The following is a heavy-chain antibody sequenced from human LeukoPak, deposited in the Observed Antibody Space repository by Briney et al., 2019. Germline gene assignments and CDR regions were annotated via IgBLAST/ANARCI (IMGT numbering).Heavy chain of an antibody. J-gene: IGHJ3*02. D-gene: IGHD3-9*01. CDR1: GGSVSSGSYY. CDR3: ARDRGRYDILTGYSPDAFDI. V-gene: IGHV4-61*01. CDR2: IYYSGST. Sequence: SETLSLTCTVSGGSVSSGSYYWSWIRQPPGKGLEWIGYIYYSGSTNYNPSLKSRVTISVDTSKNQFSLKLSSVTAADTAVYYCARDRGRYDILTGYSPDAFDIWGQGTMVTVSS.